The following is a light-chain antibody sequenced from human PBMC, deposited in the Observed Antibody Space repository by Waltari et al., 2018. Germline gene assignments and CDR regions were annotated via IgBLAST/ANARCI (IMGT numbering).Light chain of an antibody. V-gene: IGLV2-14*03. CDR2: DVT. CDR1: TSNVGGFDY. Sequence: QSALTQPASVSGSPGQSTSIPCTGPTSNVGGFDYAPWYQQHPGKAPKLMIYDVTHRPSGVPNRFSGSKSGITASLTISGLQPEDEADYYCSSYTTDSLGVFGGGTKLTVL. J-gene: IGLJ2*01. CDR3: SSYTTDSLGV.